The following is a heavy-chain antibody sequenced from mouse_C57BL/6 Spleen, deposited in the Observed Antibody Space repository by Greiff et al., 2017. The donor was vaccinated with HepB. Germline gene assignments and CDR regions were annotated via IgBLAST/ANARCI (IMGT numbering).Heavy chain of an antibody. V-gene: IGHV1-26*01. CDR3: ARPILLWGDMDY. CDR1: GYTFTDYY. CDR2: INPNNGGT. Sequence: EVQLQQSGPELVKPGASVKISCKASGYTFTDYYMNWVKQSHGKSLEWIGDINPNNGGTSYNQKFKGKATLTVDKSSSTAYMELRSLTSEDSAVYYCARPILLWGDMDYWGQGTSVTVSS. D-gene: IGHD2-1*01. J-gene: IGHJ4*01.